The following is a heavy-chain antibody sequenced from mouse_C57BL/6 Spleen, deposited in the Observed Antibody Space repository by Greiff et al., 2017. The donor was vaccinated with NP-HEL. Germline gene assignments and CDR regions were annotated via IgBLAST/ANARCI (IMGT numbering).Heavy chain of an antibody. Sequence: QVQLKQSGAELVKPGASVKISCTASGYAFSSYWMNWVKQRPGTGLEWIGQLYPGDGDTNYNGTFKGKATLTADKSSSTAYMQLSSLTSEDSAVYFCARGEVYYGSSYVLDYWGQGTTLTVSS. CDR2: LYPGDGDT. CDR1: GYAFSSYW. D-gene: IGHD1-1*01. CDR3: ARGEVYYGSSYVLDY. J-gene: IGHJ2*01. V-gene: IGHV1-80*01.